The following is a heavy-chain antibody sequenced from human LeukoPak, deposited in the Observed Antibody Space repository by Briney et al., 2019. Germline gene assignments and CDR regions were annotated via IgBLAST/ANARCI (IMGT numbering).Heavy chain of an antibody. Sequence: GGSLRLSCAASGFTFSTYAMSWVRQAPGKGLAWVSAISGGGHSTSYADSVKGRFTISRDNSRNTLYLQMNGLRAEDTAVYYCAKEGCMAANDRGGYFDYWAQGTLVTVSS. D-gene: IGHD2-8*01. CDR3: AKEGCMAANDRGGYFDY. CDR2: ISGGGHST. CDR1: GFTFSTYA. V-gene: IGHV3-23*01. J-gene: IGHJ4*02.